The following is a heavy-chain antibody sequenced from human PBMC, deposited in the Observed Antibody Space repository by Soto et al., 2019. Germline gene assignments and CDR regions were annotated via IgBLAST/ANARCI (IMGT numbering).Heavy chain of an antibody. D-gene: IGHD2-8*01. CDR3: ARREIITNNYYFDY. V-gene: IGHV4-39*01. CDR1: GGSISSSSYY. Sequence: QLQLQESGPGLVKPSETLSLTCTVSGGSISSSSYYWGWIRQPPGKGLEWIGSIYYSGSTYYNPSLKSRVTLSVDTSKNQVSLKLSSVTAVDTAVYYCARREIITNNYYFDYWGQGTLVTVSS. CDR2: IYYSGST. J-gene: IGHJ4*02.